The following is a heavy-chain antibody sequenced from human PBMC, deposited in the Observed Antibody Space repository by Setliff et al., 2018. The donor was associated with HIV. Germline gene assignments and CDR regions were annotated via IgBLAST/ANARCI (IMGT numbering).Heavy chain of an antibody. CDR3: ATIRAYYYDSSGQENFQH. V-gene: IGHV1-69*06. CDR1: EYMILAYK. D-gene: IGHD3-22*01. Sequence: SVKVSCKATEYMILAYKMNWVRQAPGQGLEWMGGIIPIFGTANYAQKFQGRVTMAEDTSTDTAYMELSSLTSEDTAMYYCATIRAYYYDSSGQENFQHWGHGSLVTVSS. CDR2: IIPIFGTA. J-gene: IGHJ1*01.